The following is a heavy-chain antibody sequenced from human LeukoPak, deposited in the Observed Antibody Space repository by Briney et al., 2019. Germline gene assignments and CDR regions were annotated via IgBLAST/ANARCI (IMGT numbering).Heavy chain of an antibody. Sequence: ASVKVSCKASGYTFTSYAMNWVRQAPGQGLEWMGWINTNTGNPRYAQGFTGRFVFSLDTSVSTAYLQISSLKAEDTAVYYCARAGDTRYYDSSGYYLELGGYYFDYWGQGTLVTVSS. CDR1: GYTFTSYA. V-gene: IGHV7-4-1*02. CDR2: INTNTGNP. CDR3: ARAGDTRYYDSSGYYLELGGYYFDY. J-gene: IGHJ4*02. D-gene: IGHD3-22*01.